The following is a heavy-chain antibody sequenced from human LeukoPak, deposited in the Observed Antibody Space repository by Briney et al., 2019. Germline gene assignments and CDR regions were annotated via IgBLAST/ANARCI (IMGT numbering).Heavy chain of an antibody. Sequence: GGSLRLSCAASGFTFSSYEMNWVRQAPGKGLEWVSYISSSGSTIYYADSVKGRFTISRDNAKNSLYLQMNSLSAEDTAVYYCARVGTAEGTLEDYWGQGTLVTVSS. CDR3: ARVGTAEGTLEDY. J-gene: IGHJ4*02. D-gene: IGHD6-13*01. V-gene: IGHV3-48*03. CDR2: ISSSGSTI. CDR1: GFTFSSYE.